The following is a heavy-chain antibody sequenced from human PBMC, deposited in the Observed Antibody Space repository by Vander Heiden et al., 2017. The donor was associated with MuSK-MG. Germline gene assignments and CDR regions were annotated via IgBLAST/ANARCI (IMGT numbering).Heavy chain of an antibody. CDR2: IITIFGTA. CDR1: GGTFSCYA. V-gene: IGHV1-69*01. D-gene: IGHD3-10*01. Sequence: QAQLVQSGAEVKKPGSAVKVSCKASGGTFSCYAIRWVRQAPGQWFEWMGGIITIFGTANDAQKFQGRVTITADESTSTAYMELSSLRSEDTAVYYCAREYGSGSYFDYWGQGTLVTVSS. J-gene: IGHJ4*02. CDR3: AREYGSGSYFDY.